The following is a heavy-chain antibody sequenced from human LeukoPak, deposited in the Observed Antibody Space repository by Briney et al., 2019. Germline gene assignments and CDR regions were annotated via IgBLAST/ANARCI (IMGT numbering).Heavy chain of an antibody. CDR3: ARSHVLRFLEWFPNYNWFDP. Sequence: GGSLRLSCAASGFTFNIFAMNWVRQASGRGLEWVSTISGSGISTYYADSVKGRFTISRDNAKNSLYLQMNSLRAEDTAVYYCARSHVLRFLEWFPNYNWFDPWGQGTLVTVSS. CDR2: ISGSGIST. V-gene: IGHV3-23*01. D-gene: IGHD3-3*01. CDR1: GFTFNIFA. J-gene: IGHJ5*02.